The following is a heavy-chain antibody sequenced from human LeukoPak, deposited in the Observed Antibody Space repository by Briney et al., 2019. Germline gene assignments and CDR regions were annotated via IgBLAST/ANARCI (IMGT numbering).Heavy chain of an antibody. D-gene: IGHD2-2*01. CDR1: GFTFGDYA. V-gene: IGHV3-49*04. CDR3: TRAPHPRCSSSGCYLDY. CDR2: IQAKAYGGAT. J-gene: IGHJ4*02. Sequence: GGSLRLSCSTSGFTFGDYAMSWVRQAPGKGLEWVGFIQAKAYGGATKYAASVNGRFSISRDDSQSIANLQMDDLKTEDTAVYYCTRAPHPRCSSSGCYLDYWGQGTLVTVSS.